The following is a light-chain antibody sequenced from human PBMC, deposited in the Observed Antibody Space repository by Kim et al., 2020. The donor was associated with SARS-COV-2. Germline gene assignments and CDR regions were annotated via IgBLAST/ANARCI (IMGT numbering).Light chain of an antibody. J-gene: IGKJ1*01. CDR1: QSVSSY. CDR3: QQRSNWPWT. Sequence: EIVLTQSPATLSLSPGERVTLSCRASQSVSSYLAWFQQKRGRAPRLLIYDAFNRATGIPAKFSGSGSGTDFTLTISSLEPEDFAVYYCQQRSNWPWTFGQGTKVDIK. V-gene: IGKV3-11*01. CDR2: DAF.